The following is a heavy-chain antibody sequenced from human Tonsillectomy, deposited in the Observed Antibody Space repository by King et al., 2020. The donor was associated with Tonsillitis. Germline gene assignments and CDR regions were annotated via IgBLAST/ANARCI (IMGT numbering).Heavy chain of an antibody. CDR1: GFPFSNAW. CDR3: TTGDYVWEDAFDI. J-gene: IGHJ3*02. Sequence: QLVESGGGLVKPGGSLRLSCAASGFPFSNAWMSWVRQAPGKGLEWVGRIKSKTDGGTTDYAAPVKGRFTISRDDSKNTLYLQMNSLKTEDTAVYYCTTGDYVWEDAFDIWGQGTMVTVSS. D-gene: IGHD4-17*01. V-gene: IGHV3-15*01. CDR2: IKSKTDGGTT.